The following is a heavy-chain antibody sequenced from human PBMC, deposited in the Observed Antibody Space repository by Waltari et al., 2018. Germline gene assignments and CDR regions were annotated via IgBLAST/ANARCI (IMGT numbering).Heavy chain of an antibody. D-gene: IGHD2-21*02. J-gene: IGHJ6*02. CDR2: VSAYNGNT. V-gene: IGHV1-18*01. CDR3: ARLPHMVVVTDEGFYGMDV. Sequence: QVQLVQSGAEVKKPGASVKVSCKASGYTFTSYGISWVRQAPGQGLEWMGWVSAYNGNTNYAQKLQGRVTMTTDTSTSTAYMEMRSRRSDDPAVYYCARLPHMVVVTDEGFYGMDVWGQGTTVTVSS. CDR1: GYTFTSYG.